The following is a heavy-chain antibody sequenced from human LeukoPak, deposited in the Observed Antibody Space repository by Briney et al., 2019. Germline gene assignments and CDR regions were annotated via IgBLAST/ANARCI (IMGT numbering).Heavy chain of an antibody. V-gene: IGHV3-7*01. CDR1: GFTFSSYW. CDR2: IKQDGSEK. CDR3: ARSGYSSGWYVVYYYYMDV. D-gene: IGHD6-19*01. J-gene: IGHJ6*03. Sequence: GGSLRLSCAASGFTFSSYWMSWVRQAPGKGLEWVANIKQDGSEKYYVDSVKGRFTISRDNARNSLYLQMNSLRAEDTAVYYCARSGYSSGWYVVYYYYMDVWGKGTTVTVSS.